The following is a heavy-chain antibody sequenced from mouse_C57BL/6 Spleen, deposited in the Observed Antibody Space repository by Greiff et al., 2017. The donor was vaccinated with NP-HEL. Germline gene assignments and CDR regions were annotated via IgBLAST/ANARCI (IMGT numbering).Heavy chain of an antibody. CDR2: IYPGDGDT. Sequence: VQLQQSGAELVKPGASVKISCKASGYAFSSYWMNWVKQRPGKGLEWIGQIYPGDGDTNYNGKFKGKATLTADKSSSTAYMQLSSLTSEDSAVYFCARSGDSSGSDYWGQGTTLTVSS. D-gene: IGHD3-2*02. CDR1: GYAFSSYW. CDR3: ARSGDSSGSDY. V-gene: IGHV1-80*01. J-gene: IGHJ2*01.